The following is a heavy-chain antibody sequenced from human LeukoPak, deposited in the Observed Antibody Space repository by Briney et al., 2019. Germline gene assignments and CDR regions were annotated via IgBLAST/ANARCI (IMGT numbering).Heavy chain of an antibody. CDR1: GYTFTSYD. J-gene: IGHJ4*02. Sequence: SVNVSCKASGYTFTSYDISWVRQAPGQGLEWMGGIIPIFGTANYAQKFQGRVTITADESTSTAYMELSSLRSEDTAVYYCARGTLPYSSSDYFDYWGQGTLVTVSS. CDR2: IIPIFGTA. V-gene: IGHV1-69*13. D-gene: IGHD6-6*01. CDR3: ARGTLPYSSSDYFDY.